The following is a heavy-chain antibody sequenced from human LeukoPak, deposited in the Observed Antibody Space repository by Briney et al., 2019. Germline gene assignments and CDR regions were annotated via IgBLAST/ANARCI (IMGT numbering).Heavy chain of an antibody. CDR1: GYTFTTYD. D-gene: IGHD6-13*01. V-gene: IGHV1-8*01. J-gene: IGHJ6*03. CDR3: ARGRRSSNWVGGHLYYYSYYMDV. CDR2: LNPNSGNT. Sequence: GASVKVSCKASGYTFTTYDINWVRQATGQGLEWMGWLNPNSGNTGYAQKFQGRVTMARNTSISTAYMELNSLRSEDTAVYFCARGRRSSNWVGGHLYYYSYYMDVWGKGTAVTISS.